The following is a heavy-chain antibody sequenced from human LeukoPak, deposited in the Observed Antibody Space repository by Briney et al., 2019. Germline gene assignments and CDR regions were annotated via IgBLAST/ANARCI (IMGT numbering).Heavy chain of an antibody. CDR1: GFTSSIYW. Sequence: PGGSLRLSCAASGFTSSIYWMPSVPHAPAKGLELVSQFKNQGSSTTCEGSVKRRFTISRDNAKNTLYLQMNSLRAEDTAVYYCARGAYCGGDCPLPNSLYWGQGTLVTVSS. CDR3: ARGAYCGGDCPLPNSLY. CDR2: FKNQGSST. V-gene: IGHV3-74*01. D-gene: IGHD2-21*01. J-gene: IGHJ4*02.